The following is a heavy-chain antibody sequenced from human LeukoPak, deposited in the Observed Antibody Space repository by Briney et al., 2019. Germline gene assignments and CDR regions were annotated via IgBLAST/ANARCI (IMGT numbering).Heavy chain of an antibody. CDR3: AKEPDDKEYYFDY. J-gene: IGHJ4*02. V-gene: IGHV3-30*18. CDR1: GFTFSSYG. Sequence: GSLRLSCAASGFTFSSYGMHWVRQAPDKGLEWVAVISYDGSNKYYADSVKGRFTISRDNSKNTLYLQMNSLRAEDTAVYYCAKEPDDKEYYFDYWGQGTLVTVSS. D-gene: IGHD1-14*01. CDR2: ISYDGSNK.